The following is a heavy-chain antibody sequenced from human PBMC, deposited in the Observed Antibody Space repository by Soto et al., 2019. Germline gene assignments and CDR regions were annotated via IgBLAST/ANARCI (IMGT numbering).Heavy chain of an antibody. Sequence: GGSLRLSCAASGFTFDDYAMHWVRQAPGKGLEWVSGISWNSGSIGYADSVKGRFTISRDNSKNTLYLQMNSLRAEDTAVYYCARDIVVVVAATYPNYGMDVWGQGTTVTVSS. J-gene: IGHJ6*02. CDR1: GFTFDDYA. D-gene: IGHD2-15*01. CDR2: ISWNSGSI. CDR3: ARDIVVVVAATYPNYGMDV. V-gene: IGHV3-9*01.